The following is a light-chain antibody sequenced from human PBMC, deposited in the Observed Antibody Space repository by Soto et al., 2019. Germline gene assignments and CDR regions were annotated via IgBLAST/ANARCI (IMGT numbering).Light chain of an antibody. Sequence: EIVLTQSPGTLSLSPGERATLSCSASQSVSSSYLAWYQQKPGQAPRLLIYGASNRATGIPDRFSGSGSGTDFNITISRLEHADFAVYFCQQYNNSPEYTFGQGTKLEIK. CDR2: GAS. V-gene: IGKV3-20*01. J-gene: IGKJ2*01. CDR1: QSVSSSY. CDR3: QQYNNSPEYT.